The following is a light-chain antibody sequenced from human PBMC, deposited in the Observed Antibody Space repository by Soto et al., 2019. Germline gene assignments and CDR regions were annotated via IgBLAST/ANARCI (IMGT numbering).Light chain of an antibody. V-gene: IGKV3D-15*01. J-gene: IGKJ4*01. CDR2: GAS. Sequence: EIVMTQSPATLSVSPGERATLSCRASQSVSSKLAWYQQKPGQAPRLLMYGASTRATGIPARFSCSGSGTESTLTISRLQSEDFAVYYCQQYTNWRQTFGGGTKVEIK. CDR3: QQYTNWRQT. CDR1: QSVSSK.